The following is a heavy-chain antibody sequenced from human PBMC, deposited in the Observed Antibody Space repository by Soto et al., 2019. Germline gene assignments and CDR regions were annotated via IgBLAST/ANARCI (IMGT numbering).Heavy chain of an antibody. CDR1: GYTFTSYY. CDR3: AREVVFYDYVWGSYRLPPNFDY. J-gene: IGHJ4*02. CDR2: INPSGGST. D-gene: IGHD3-16*02. Sequence: ASVKVSCKASGYTFTSYYMHWVRQAPGQGLEWMGIINPSGGSTSYAQKFQGRVTMTRDTSTSTVYMELSSLRSEDTAVYYCAREVVFYDYVWGSYRLPPNFDYWGQGTLVTVSS. V-gene: IGHV1-46*01.